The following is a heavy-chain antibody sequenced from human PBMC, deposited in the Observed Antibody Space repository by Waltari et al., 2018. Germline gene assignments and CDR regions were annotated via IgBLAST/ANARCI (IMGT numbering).Heavy chain of an antibody. CDR3: ARLPRGSVIIGAFDI. V-gene: IGHV4-59*11. Sequence: VQLQESCPGLVKPSETLSLSCDVSGDSITSHLWSWIRQAPGKGLEWIGYMYFSGTQNYNPSLKSRVTISIDTSKKHFSLNLRSVTAADTAIYYCARLPRGSVIIGAFDIWGQGTQVTVSS. D-gene: IGHD3-22*01. J-gene: IGHJ3*02. CDR1: GDSITSHL. CDR2: MYFSGTQ.